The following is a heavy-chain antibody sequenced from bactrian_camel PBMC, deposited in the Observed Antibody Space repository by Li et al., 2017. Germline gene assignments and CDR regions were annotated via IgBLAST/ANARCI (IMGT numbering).Heavy chain of an antibody. CDR2: MYSGTGST. V-gene: IGHV3S40*01. Sequence: VQLVESGGASVRTGGSLTLSCKLSTYTPSSKLAWFRQSPGKEREGVAAMYSGTGSTEYLDSVKGRFSISLDNAKTTVYLQMNSLTPEDTGRYTCAAAPGMLPGRRSMLLAPQYQYWGQGTQVTVS. D-gene: IGHD2*01. CDR1: TYTPSSK. CDR3: AAAPGMLPGRRSMLLAPQYQY. J-gene: IGHJ4*01.